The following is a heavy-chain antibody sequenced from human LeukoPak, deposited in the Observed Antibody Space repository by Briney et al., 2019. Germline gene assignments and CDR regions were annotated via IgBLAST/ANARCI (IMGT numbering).Heavy chain of an antibody. J-gene: IGHJ4*02. V-gene: IGHV3-30*18. CDR2: ISYDGSNK. D-gene: IGHD2-2*01. CDR1: GFTFSSYG. Sequence: GGYLRLSCAASGFTFSSYGMHWVRQAPGKGLEWVAVISYDGSNKYYADSVKGRFTISRDNSKNTLYLQMNSLRAEDTAVYYCAKDPSSRNIVVVPAALDYWGQGTLVTVSS. CDR3: AKDPSSRNIVVVPAALDY.